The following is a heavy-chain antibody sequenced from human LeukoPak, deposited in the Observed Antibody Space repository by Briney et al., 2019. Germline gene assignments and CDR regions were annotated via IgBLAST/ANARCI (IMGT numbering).Heavy chain of an antibody. D-gene: IGHD3-3*01. CDR1: RFTFSSYS. CDR3: ARDSLRFLEGHMGY. J-gene: IGHJ4*02. Sequence: GGSLRLSCAASRFTFSSYSMNWVRQAPGKGLEWVSSISSSSSYIYYADSVKGRFTISRDNAKNSLYLQMNSLRAEDTAVYYCARDSLRFLEGHMGYWGQGTLVTVSS. CDR2: ISSSSSYI. V-gene: IGHV3-21*01.